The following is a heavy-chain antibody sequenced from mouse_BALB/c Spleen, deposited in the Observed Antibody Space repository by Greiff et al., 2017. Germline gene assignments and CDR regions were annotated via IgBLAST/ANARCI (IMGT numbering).Heavy chain of an antibody. CDR1: GFSLSTSGMG. CDR3: ARTRYYYGSSYDYFDY. V-gene: IGHV8-8*01. Sequence: QVTLKESGPGILQPSQTLSLTCSFSGFSLSTSGMGVGWIRQPSGKGLEWLAHIWWDDDKRYNPALKSRLTISKDTSSNQVFLKIASVDTADTATYYCARTRYYYGSSYDYFDYWGQGTTLTVSS. CDR2: IWWDDDK. D-gene: IGHD1-1*01. J-gene: IGHJ2*01.